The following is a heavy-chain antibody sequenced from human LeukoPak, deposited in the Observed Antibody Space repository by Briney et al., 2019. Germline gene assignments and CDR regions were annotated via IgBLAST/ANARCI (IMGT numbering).Heavy chain of an antibody. Sequence: ASVKVSCKASGYTFTDYYMHWVRQAPGQRLEWMGWINAGNGNTKYSQEFQGRVTITRDTSASTAYMELSSLRSEDMAVYYCAKDPNFYYCMDVWGKGTTVTISS. V-gene: IGHV1-3*03. CDR2: INAGNGNT. CDR3: AKDPNFYYCMDV. J-gene: IGHJ6*03. CDR1: GYTFTDYY.